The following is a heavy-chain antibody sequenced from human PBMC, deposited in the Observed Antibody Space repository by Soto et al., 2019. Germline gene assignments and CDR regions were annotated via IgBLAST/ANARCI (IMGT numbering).Heavy chain of an antibody. V-gene: IGHV3-15*07. CDR2: IKSKTDGGTT. CDR3: TTDPDYYDSSGYIDY. CDR1: GLTFSNAW. D-gene: IGHD3-22*01. J-gene: IGHJ4*02. Sequence: GGSMRLSSAASGLTFSNAWMNWVRQTPGKGLEWVGRIKSKTDGGTTDYAAPVKGRFTISRDDSKNTLYLQMNSLKTEDTAVYYCTTDPDYYDSSGYIDYWGQGTLVTVSS.